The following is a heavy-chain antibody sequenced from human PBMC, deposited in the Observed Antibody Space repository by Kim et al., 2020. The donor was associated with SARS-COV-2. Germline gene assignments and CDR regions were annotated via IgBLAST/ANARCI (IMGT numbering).Heavy chain of an antibody. CDR1: GFNFRDYG. CDR3: ARGGGGHLDY. CDR2: VWYDGSHE. D-gene: IGHD3-10*01. V-gene: IGHV3-33*01. J-gene: IGHJ4*02. Sequence: GGSLRLSCAATGFNFRDYGMHWVRQAPGKGLEWVASVWYDGSHENYANPAKGRFTISRDNSQNTLYLQMNSLRVEDTAVYYCARGGGGHLDYLGQGTLVT.